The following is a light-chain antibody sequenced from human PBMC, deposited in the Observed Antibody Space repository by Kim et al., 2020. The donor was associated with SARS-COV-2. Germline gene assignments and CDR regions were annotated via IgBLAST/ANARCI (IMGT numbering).Light chain of an antibody. Sequence: QSVTISCTGPSSDVGGYNNVSWYQQHPGKAPKFMIYEVSKRPSGVPDRFSGSKSGNTASLTVSGLQAEDEADYYCSSYAGSNNFVVFGGGTKLTVL. V-gene: IGLV2-8*01. CDR3: SSYAGSNNFVV. CDR1: SSDVGGYNN. J-gene: IGLJ2*01. CDR2: EVS.